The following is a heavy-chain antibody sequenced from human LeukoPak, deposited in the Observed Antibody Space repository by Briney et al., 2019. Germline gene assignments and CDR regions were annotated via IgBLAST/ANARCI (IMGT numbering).Heavy chain of an antibody. CDR1: GGSISSSNW. D-gene: IGHD3-22*01. J-gene: IGHJ4*02. CDR3: ARGGNYYDSSGYYYFDY. V-gene: IGHV4-4*02. CDR2: IYHSGST. Sequence: SGTLSLTCAVSGGSISSSNWWSWVRQPPGKGLEWIGEIYHSGSTNYNPSLKSRVTISVDTSKNQFSLKLNSVTAADTAVYYCARGGNYYDSSGYYYFDYWGQGTLVTVSS.